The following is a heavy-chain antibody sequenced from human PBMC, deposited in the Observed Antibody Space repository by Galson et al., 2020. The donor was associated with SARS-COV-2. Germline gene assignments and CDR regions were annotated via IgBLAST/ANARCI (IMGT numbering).Heavy chain of an antibody. Sequence: ASVKVSCKASGYIFTAYPIHWVRQAPGQRLEWMGWINTDSGDTKYSQKFQGRVTITRDPSANTAYMELRSLRSEDTAVYYCAGTSYYRPGSFYGGIDPWGQGTLVTVSA. CDR2: INTDSGDT. D-gene: IGHD3-10*01. CDR3: AGTSYYRPGSFYGGIDP. V-gene: IGHV1-3*04. CDR1: GYIFTAYP. J-gene: IGHJ5*02.